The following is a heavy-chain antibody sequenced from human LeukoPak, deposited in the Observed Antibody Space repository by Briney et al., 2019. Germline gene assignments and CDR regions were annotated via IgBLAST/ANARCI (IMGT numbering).Heavy chain of an antibody. V-gene: IGHV4-34*01. CDR2: INHSGST. CDR3: ARGRTNRLGY. J-gene: IGHJ4*02. Sequence: SETLSLTCAVYGGSFSGYYWSWIRQPPGKGLEWIGEINHSGSTNYNPSLKSRVTISVDTSKNQFSLKLSSVTAADTAVYYCARGRTNRLGYWGQGTLVTVSS. D-gene: IGHD1-14*01. CDR1: GGSFSGYY.